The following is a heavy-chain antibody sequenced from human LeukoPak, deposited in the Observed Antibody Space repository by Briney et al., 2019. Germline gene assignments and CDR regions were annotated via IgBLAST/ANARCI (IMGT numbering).Heavy chain of an antibody. Sequence: PGGSLRLSCAVSGFTFSSYAMHWVRQAPGKGLEWVAARWYDGTKSYYADSVKGRFAISRDNSKNTLYLQMDSLRAEDTAVYYCARAPPTDWYFDLWGRGTLVTVSS. CDR1: GFTFSSYA. J-gene: IGHJ2*01. CDR2: RWYDGTKS. V-gene: IGHV3-33*01. CDR3: ARAPPTDWYFDL. D-gene: IGHD4-17*01.